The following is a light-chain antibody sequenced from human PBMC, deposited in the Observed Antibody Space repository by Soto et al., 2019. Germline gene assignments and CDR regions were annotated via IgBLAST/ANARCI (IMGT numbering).Light chain of an antibody. J-gene: IGLJ2*01. Sequence: QSALTQPASVSGSPGQSITISCAGTTSDVAYYDLVSWYQQHPGRAPKLLIYEVHKRPSGISVRFSGSKSGATAALTISGLMPEYEAVYFFCTYSDHVPKFGGGTKLTVL. CDR1: TSDVAYYDL. V-gene: IGLV2-23*02. CDR2: EVH. CDR3: CTYSDHVPK.